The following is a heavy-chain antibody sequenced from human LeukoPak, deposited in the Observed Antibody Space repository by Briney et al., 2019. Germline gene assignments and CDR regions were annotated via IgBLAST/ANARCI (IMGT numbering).Heavy chain of an antibody. CDR3: ARVDDGTYTTVDY. D-gene: IGHD4-17*01. CDR1: GYTVTGYY. V-gene: IGHV1-2*02. J-gene: IGHJ4*02. Sequence: GASVKVSCKASGYTVTGYYMHWVRQAPGQGLEWMGWINPNSGGTKFAQRFQGRLTMTRDTSINTAYMELRRLRSDDTAVYYCARVDDGTYTTVDYWGQGTLVTVSS. CDR2: INPNSGGT.